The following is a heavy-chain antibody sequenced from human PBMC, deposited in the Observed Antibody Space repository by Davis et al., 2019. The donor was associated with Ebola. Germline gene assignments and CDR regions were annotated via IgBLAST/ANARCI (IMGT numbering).Heavy chain of an antibody. CDR2: INHSGST. D-gene: IGHD3-22*01. J-gene: IGHJ3*02. Sequence: PGGSLRLSCAVYGGSFSGYYWSWIRQPPGKGLEWIGEINHSGSTNYNPSLKSRVTISVDTSKNQFSLKLSSVTAADTAVYYCARGALRTMIGAFDIWGQGTMVTVSS. CDR1: GGSFSGYY. V-gene: IGHV4-34*01. CDR3: ARGALRTMIGAFDI.